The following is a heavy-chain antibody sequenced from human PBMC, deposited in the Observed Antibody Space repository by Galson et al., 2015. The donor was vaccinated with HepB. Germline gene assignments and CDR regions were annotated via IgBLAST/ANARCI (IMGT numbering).Heavy chain of an antibody. J-gene: IGHJ4*02. V-gene: IGHV3-23*01. CDR3: AKDIRPMVRGVGARFDY. CDR1: GFTFSSYA. D-gene: IGHD3-10*01. Sequence: SLRLSCAASGFTFSSYAMSWVRQAPGKGLEWVSAISGSGGSTYYADSVKGRFTISRDNSKNTLYLQMNSLRAEDTAVYYCAKDIRPMVRGVGARFDYWGQGTLVTVSS. CDR2: ISGSGGST.